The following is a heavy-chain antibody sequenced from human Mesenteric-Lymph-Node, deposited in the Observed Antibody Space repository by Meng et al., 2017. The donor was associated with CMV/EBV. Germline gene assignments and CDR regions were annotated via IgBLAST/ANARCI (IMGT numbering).Heavy chain of an antibody. CDR1: GFTVSSNY. Sequence: GESLKISCAASGFTVSSNYMSWVRQAPGKGLEWVSIVYSAGITYYADSVKGRFTISRDNSKNTLYLQMNSLRSEDTAVYYCARLSYRDWNDEVNYWGQGTLVTVSS. D-gene: IGHD1-1*01. CDR2: VYSAGIT. J-gene: IGHJ4*02. CDR3: ARLSYRDWNDEVNY. V-gene: IGHV3-53*05.